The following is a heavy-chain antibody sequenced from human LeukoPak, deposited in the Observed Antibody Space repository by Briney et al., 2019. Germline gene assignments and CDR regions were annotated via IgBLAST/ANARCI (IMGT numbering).Heavy chain of an antibody. V-gene: IGHV4-34*01. CDR2: INRSGST. CDR1: GGSFSGYY. Sequence: SETLSLTCAVYGGSFSGYYWSWIRQPPGKGLEWIGEINRSGSTNYNPSLTSRVTISVDTSKNQFSLKLSSVTAADTAVYYCARGRKTIFGVVIISSYFDYWGQGTLVTVSS. CDR3: ARGRKTIFGVVIISSYFDY. J-gene: IGHJ4*02. D-gene: IGHD3-3*01.